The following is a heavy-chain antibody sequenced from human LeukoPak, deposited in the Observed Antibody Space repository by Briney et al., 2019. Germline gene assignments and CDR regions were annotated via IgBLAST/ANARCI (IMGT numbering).Heavy chain of an antibody. D-gene: IGHD3-22*01. CDR3: ARDRITMIVVSGGHYFDY. J-gene: IGHJ4*02. CDR2: INHSGST. V-gene: IGHV4-34*01. Sequence: PSETLSLTCAVYGGSFSGYYWSWIRQPPGKGLEWIGEINHSGSTNYNPSLKSRVTISVDTSKNQFSLKLSSVTAADTAVYYCARDRITMIVVSGGHYFDYWGQGTLVTVSS. CDR1: GGSFSGYY.